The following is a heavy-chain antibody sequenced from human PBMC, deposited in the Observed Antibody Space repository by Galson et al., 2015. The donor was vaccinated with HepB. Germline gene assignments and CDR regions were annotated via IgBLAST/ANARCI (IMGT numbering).Heavy chain of an antibody. CDR1: GGTFSSYA. D-gene: IGHD2-2*01. J-gene: IGHJ4*02. V-gene: IGHV1-69*13. CDR2: IIPIFGTA. Sequence: SVKVSCKASGGTFSSYAISWVRQAPGQGLEWMGGIIPIFGTANYAQKLQGRVTITADESTSTAYMELSSLRSEDTAVYYCARDCSSTSCPIAYWGQGTLVTVSS. CDR3: ARDCSSTSCPIAY.